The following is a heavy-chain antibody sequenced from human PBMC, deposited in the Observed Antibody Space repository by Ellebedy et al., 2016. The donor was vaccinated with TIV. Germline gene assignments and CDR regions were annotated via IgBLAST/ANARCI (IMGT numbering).Heavy chain of an antibody. V-gene: IGHV3-30*18. D-gene: IGHD1-1*01. Sequence: GESLKISXAASGFTFSNYGMHWVRQAPGKGLEWVAVISYDGNNKYYADSVKGRFTISRDNSKNTLSLQMNSLRAEDTAVYYCAKDLGTDYWGQGTLVTVSS. CDR1: GFTFSNYG. CDR2: ISYDGNNK. J-gene: IGHJ4*02. CDR3: AKDLGTDY.